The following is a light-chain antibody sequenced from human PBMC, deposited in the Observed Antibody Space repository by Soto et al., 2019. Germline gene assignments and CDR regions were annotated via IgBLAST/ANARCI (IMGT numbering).Light chain of an antibody. CDR1: SSDVGNYNY. CDR2: DVS. CDR3: CSYAGSYTYV. J-gene: IGLJ1*01. Sequence: QSALTQPRSVSGSPGQSVTISCTGTSSDVGNYNYVSWYQQHPGKAPKLMIYDVSKRPSGVPDRCSGSKSGNTASLTISGLQAEDEADYYCCSYAGSYTYVFGTGTKLTVL. V-gene: IGLV2-11*01.